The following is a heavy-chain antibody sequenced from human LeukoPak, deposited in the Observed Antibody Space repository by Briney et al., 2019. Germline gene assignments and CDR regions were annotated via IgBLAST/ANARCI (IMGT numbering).Heavy chain of an antibody. J-gene: IGHJ3*02. CDR3: ARGSSVTYYYDSSGYYYGGIDAFDI. CDR2: INHSGST. Sequence: PSETLSLTCAVYGGSFSGYYWSWIRQPPGKGLEWIGEINHSGSTNYNPSLKSRVTISVDTSKNQFSLKLSSVTAADTAVYYCARGSSVTYYYDSSGYYYGGIDAFDIWGQGTMVTVSS. D-gene: IGHD3-22*01. CDR1: GGSFSGYY. V-gene: IGHV4-34*01.